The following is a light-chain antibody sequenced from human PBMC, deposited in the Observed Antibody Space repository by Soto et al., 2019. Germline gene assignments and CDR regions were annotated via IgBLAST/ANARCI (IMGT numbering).Light chain of an antibody. CDR2: EVN. CDR3: FLFTTTTTHV. CDR1: SSDIGAYDY. Sequence: QSAMTQPAALSGSPGQSITISCTGTSSDIGAYDYVSWFQQHPGKAPKLMISEVNNRPSGVSNRFSGSKSGNTAYLTISGLQVEDEPEYFCFLFTTTTTHVFGTASKVAV. V-gene: IGLV2-14*01. J-gene: IGLJ1*01.